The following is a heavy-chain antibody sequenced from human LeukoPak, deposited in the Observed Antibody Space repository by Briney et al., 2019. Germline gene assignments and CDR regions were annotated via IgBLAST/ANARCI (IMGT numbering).Heavy chain of an antibody. J-gene: IGHJ6*02. D-gene: IGHD6-13*01. V-gene: IGHV4-39*07. CDR2: IYYSGST. Sequence: SETLSLTCTVSGGSISSSSYYWGWIRQPPGKGLEWIGSIYYSGSTYYNPSLKSRVTISVDTSKNQFSLKLSSVTAADTAVYYCARDRRGPYSSSWYTGYYYGMDVWGQGTTVTVSS. CDR3: ARDRRGPYSSSWYTGYYYGMDV. CDR1: GGSISSSSYY.